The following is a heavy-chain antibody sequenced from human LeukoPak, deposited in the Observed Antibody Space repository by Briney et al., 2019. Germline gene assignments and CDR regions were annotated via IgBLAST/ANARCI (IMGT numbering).Heavy chain of an antibody. J-gene: IGHJ4*02. CDR2: IYYSGST. CDR1: GGSISSYY. V-gene: IGHV4-59*12. Sequence: PSETLSLTCTVSGGSISSYYWSWIRQPPGKGLEWIGYIYYSGSTNYNPSLKSRVTISVDRSKNQFSLKLSSVTAADTAVYYCARTLVGATGVYFDYWGQGTLVTVSS. D-gene: IGHD1-26*01. CDR3: ARTLVGATGVYFDY.